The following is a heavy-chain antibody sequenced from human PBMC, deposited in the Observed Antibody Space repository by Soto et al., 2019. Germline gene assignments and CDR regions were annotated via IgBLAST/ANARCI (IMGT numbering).Heavy chain of an antibody. D-gene: IGHD6-19*01. CDR3: ATTVAKNYYYYYGMAV. Sequence: PGESLKISCKGSGYSFTSYWIGWVRQMPGKGLEWMGIIYPGDSDTRYSPSFQGQVTISADKSISTAYLQWSSLKASDTAMYYCATTVAKNYYYYYGMAVWGQGTTVTVSS. J-gene: IGHJ6*02. CDR2: IYPGDSDT. CDR1: GYSFTSYW. V-gene: IGHV5-51*01.